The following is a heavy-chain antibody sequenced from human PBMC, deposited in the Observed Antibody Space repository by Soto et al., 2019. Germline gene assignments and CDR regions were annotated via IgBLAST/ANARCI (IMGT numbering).Heavy chain of an antibody. V-gene: IGHV1-3*01. J-gene: IGHJ6*02. CDR3: ARENRLTYYDFWSGYSYVMDV. CDR1: GYTFTSYA. Sequence: ASVKVSCKASGYTFTSYAMHWVRQAPGQRLEWMGWINAGNGNTKYSQKFQGRVTITRDTSASTAYMELSSLRSEDTAVYYCARENRLTYYDFWSGYSYVMDVWGQGTKVTVSS. CDR2: INAGNGNT. D-gene: IGHD3-3*01.